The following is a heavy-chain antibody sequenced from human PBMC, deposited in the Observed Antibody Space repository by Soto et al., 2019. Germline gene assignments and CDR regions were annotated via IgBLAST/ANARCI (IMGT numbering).Heavy chain of an antibody. J-gene: IGHJ4*02. CDR1: GGTFSSYA. CDR3: VRVVAIPGYPDN. D-gene: IGHD5-12*01. CDR2: IVPIVDTS. V-gene: IGHV1-69*12. Sequence: QVQLVQSGAEVRQPASSVKVSCKTSGGTFSSYAISWVRQAPGQGLEWMGGIVPIVDTSTYAQKLQGRVTITADESMSTVYMELSSLRSDDTAVYYCVRVVAIPGYPDNWGQGTLVTVSS.